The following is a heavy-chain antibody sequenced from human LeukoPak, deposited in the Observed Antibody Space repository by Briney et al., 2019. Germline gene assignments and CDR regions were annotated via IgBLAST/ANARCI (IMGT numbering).Heavy chain of an antibody. CDR2: IYHSGST. D-gene: IGHD6-19*01. CDR1: GGSISSGGYS. CDR3: ARSMGGSGWYHAFDI. J-gene: IGHJ3*02. V-gene: IGHV4-30-2*03. Sequence: SQTLSLTSAASGGSISSGGYSWSWIRQPPGKGLEWIGSIYHSGSTYYNPSLKSRVTISVDTSKNQFSLKLSSVTAADTAVYYCARSMGGSGWYHAFDIWGQGTMVTVSS.